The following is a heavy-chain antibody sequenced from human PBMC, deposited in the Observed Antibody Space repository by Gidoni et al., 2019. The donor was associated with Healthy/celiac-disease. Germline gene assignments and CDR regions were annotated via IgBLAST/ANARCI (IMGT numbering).Heavy chain of an antibody. Sequence: QVQLVQSGAEVKKPGSSVKVSCKASGLTVSSYAISWVRQAPGQGLEWMGGIIPIFGTANYAQKFQGRVTITADESTSTAYMELSSLRSEDTAVYYCARVCSSTSCYPYWYFDLWGRGTLVTVSS. J-gene: IGHJ2*01. V-gene: IGHV1-69*01. CDR1: GLTVSSYA. D-gene: IGHD2-2*01. CDR3: ARVCSSTSCYPYWYFDL. CDR2: IIPIFGTA.